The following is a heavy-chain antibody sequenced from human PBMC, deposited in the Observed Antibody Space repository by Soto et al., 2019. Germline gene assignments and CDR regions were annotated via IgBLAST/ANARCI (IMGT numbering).Heavy chain of an antibody. CDR2: SHHSGST. CDR3: AREYNKSGYRRLDP. J-gene: IGHJ5*02. CDR1: GGSISSGDYY. V-gene: IGHV4-30-4*01. Sequence: QVQLQETGPGLVKPSETLSLTCTVSGGSISSGDYYWSWIRQSPGKGLEWIGYSHHSGSTYYNPSLKTRATMSVDSSRNQFALKLNSVTAADTTVYYCAREYNKSGYRRLDPWGQGTLVTVSS. D-gene: IGHD3-22*01.